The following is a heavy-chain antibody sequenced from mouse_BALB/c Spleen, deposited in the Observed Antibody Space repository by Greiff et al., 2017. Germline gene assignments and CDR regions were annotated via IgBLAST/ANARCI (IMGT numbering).Heavy chain of an antibody. CDR2: INPYNGDT. Sequence: EVQLQESGPELVKPGASVKISCKASGYSFTGYFMNWVMQSHGKSLEWIGRINPYNGDTFYNQKFKGKATLTVDKSSSTAHMELRSLASEDSAVYYCAISTMITTRFAYWGQGTLVTVSA. D-gene: IGHD2-4*01. J-gene: IGHJ3*01. CDR3: AISTMITTRFAY. V-gene: IGHV1-20*02. CDR1: GYSFTGYF.